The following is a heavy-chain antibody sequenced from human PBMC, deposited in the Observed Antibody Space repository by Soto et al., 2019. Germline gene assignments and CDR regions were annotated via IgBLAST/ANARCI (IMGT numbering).Heavy chain of an antibody. D-gene: IGHD6-13*01. CDR3: ARDLNKQQLVRDDAFDI. J-gene: IGHJ3*02. V-gene: IGHV3-30-3*01. CDR2: ISYDGSNK. Sequence: QVQLVESGGGVVQPGRSLRLSCAASGFTFSSYAMHWVRQAPGKGLEWVAVISYDGSNKYYADSVKGRFTISRDNSKNTLYLQMNSVRAEDTAVYYCARDLNKQQLVRDDAFDIWGQGTMVTVSS. CDR1: GFTFSSYA.